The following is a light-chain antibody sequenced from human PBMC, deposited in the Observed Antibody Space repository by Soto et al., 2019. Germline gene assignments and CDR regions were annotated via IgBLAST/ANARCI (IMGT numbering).Light chain of an antibody. V-gene: IGLV2-11*01. Sequence: QSALTQPRSVSGSPGLSVTISCTGTSSDVGGYNYVSWYQQHPGKAPKLMIYDVSKRPSGVPDRFSGSKSGNTASLTISGLQAEDEADYHCCSYAGSHTSVFGGGTKVTVL. CDR1: SSDVGGYNY. CDR3: CSYAGSHTSV. CDR2: DVS. J-gene: IGLJ2*01.